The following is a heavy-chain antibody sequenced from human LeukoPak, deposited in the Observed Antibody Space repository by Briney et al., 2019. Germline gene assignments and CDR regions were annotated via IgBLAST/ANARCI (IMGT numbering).Heavy chain of an antibody. D-gene: IGHD6-19*01. Sequence: PGGSLRLSCAASGFTFSSYWMSWVRQAPGKGLEWVANIKQDGSEKYYVDSVKGRFTISRDNSKNTLYLQMNSLRAEDTAVYYCAKDRSSGWYTTLDYWGQGALVTVSS. V-gene: IGHV3-7*03. CDR1: GFTFSSYW. J-gene: IGHJ4*02. CDR3: AKDRSSGWYTTLDY. CDR2: IKQDGSEK.